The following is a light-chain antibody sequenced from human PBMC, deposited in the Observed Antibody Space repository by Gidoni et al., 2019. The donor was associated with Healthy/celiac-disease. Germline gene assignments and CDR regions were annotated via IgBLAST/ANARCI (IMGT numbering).Light chain of an antibody. CDR1: QGISSY. CDR3: QQYYSYPWT. V-gene: IGKV1-8*01. CDR2: AAS. J-gene: IGKJ1*01. Sequence: VTITCRASQGISSYLAWYQQKPGKAPKLLIYAASTLQSGVPSRFSGSGSGTDFTLTISCLQSEDFATYYCQQYYSYPWTFGQGPKVEIK.